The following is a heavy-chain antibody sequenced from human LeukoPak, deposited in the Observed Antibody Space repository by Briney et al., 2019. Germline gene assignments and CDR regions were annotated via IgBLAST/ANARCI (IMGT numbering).Heavy chain of an antibody. CDR3: ARLDTAMVTYPFDI. D-gene: IGHD5-18*01. CDR2: INSDGSST. J-gene: IGHJ3*02. CDR1: GFTFSGYW. V-gene: IGHV3-74*01. Sequence: GGSLRLSCAASGFTFSGYWMHWVRQAPGKGLVWVSRINSDGSSTNYADSVKGRFTISRDNAMNTLYLQMNSLRAEDTAVYYCARLDTAMVTYPFDIWGQGTMVTVSS.